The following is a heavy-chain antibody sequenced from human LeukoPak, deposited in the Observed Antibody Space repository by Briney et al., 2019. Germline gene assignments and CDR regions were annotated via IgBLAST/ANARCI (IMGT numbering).Heavy chain of an antibody. CDR1: GFTFSSYE. Sequence: PGGSLRLSCAASGFTFSSYEMNWVRQAPGKGLEWVSYISSSGSTIYYADSVKGRFTISRDNAKNSLYLQMNSLTVEDTAVYYCARSPQGTGSPADYWGQGTLVTVSS. CDR2: ISSSGSTI. J-gene: IGHJ4*02. D-gene: IGHD1-1*01. V-gene: IGHV3-48*03. CDR3: ARSPQGTGSPADY.